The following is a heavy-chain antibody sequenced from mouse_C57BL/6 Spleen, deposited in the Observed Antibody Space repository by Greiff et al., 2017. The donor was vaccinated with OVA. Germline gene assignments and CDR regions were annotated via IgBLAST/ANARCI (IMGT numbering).Heavy chain of an antibody. CDR1: GYTFTSYW. CDR3: ASGGDYGYWDFYG. Sequence: VQLQQPGAELVRPGSSVKLSCKASGYTFTSYWMHWVKQRPIQGLEWIGNIDPSDSETHYNQKFKDKATLTVDKSSSTAYMQLSSLTSEDSAVSYCASGGDYGYWDFYGWGTGTTVTVSS. CDR2: IDPSDSET. D-gene: IGHD2-4*01. V-gene: IGHV1-52*01. J-gene: IGHJ1*03.